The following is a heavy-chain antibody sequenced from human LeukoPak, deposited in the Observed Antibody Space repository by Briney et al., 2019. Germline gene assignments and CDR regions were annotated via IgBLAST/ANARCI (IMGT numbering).Heavy chain of an antibody. J-gene: IGHJ4*02. CDR2: ISSSGTYI. Sequence: GGSLRLSCTASGFTFSSYSMNWVRQAPGKGLEWVSSISSSGTYIYYADSVKGRFTISRDNAKNSLYLQMNSLRAEDTAVYYCARGSSTPPQEFEYWGQGTLVTVSS. D-gene: IGHD6-6*01. CDR1: GFTFSSYS. CDR3: ARGSSTPPQEFEY. V-gene: IGHV3-21*01.